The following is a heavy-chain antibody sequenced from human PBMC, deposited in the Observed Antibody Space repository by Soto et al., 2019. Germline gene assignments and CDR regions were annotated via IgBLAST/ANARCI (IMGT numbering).Heavy chain of an antibody. CDR3: AREAVHWENWFDP. D-gene: IGHD7-27*01. CDR2: INSDGSST. CDR1: GFTFSSYW. V-gene: IGHV3-74*01. Sequence: GSLRLSCAASGFTFSSYWMHWVRQAPGKGLVWVSRINSDGSSTSYADSVKGRFTISRDNAKNTLYLQMNSLRAEDTAVYYCAREAVHWENWFDPWGQGTLVTVSS. J-gene: IGHJ5*02.